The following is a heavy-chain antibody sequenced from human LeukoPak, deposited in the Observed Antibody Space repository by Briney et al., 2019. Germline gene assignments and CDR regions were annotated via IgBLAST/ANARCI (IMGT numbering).Heavy chain of an antibody. CDR3: TTDEDWNYARKDV. Sequence: GGSLRLSCVASGFTLSSHNINWVRQVPGKGLEWVGQTVSEIDGGTTDYAAPVKGRFTISRDDSKSTLYLQMNSLKIEDTAVYYCTTDEDWNYARKDVWGQGATVIVSS. CDR1: GFTLSSHN. CDR2: TVSEIDGGTT. D-gene: IGHD1-7*01. J-gene: IGHJ6*02. V-gene: IGHV3-15*04.